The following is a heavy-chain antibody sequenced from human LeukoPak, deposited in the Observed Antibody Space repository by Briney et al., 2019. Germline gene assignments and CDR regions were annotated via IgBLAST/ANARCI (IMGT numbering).Heavy chain of an antibody. CDR1: GYTFTSYG. J-gene: IGHJ4*02. CDR2: MNPNSGNT. D-gene: IGHD3-10*01. Sequence: ASVKVSCKASGYTFTSYGINWVRQATGQGLEWMGWMNPNSGNTGYAQKFQGRVTMTRNTSISTAYMELSSLRSEDTAVYYCATHGSGRFLFDYWGQGTLVTVSS. CDR3: ATHGSGRFLFDY. V-gene: IGHV1-8*01.